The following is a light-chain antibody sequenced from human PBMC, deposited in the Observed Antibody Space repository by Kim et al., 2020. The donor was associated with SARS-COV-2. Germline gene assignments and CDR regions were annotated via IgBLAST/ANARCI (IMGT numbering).Light chain of an antibody. CDR2: GKE. J-gene: IGLJ1*01. CDR1: SLRTYY. V-gene: IGLV3-19*01. CDR3: ASRDSSGNLFV. Sequence: SSELTQDPAVSVALGLTVRISCQGDSLRTYYAYWYQQKPGQAPLLVIYGKEKRPSGIPARFSGSGSGNTASLTITGPQAEDEADYYCASRDSSGNLFVFGTGTKVTVL.